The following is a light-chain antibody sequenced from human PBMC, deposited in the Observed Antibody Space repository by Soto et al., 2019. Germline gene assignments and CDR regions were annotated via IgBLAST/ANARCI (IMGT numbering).Light chain of an antibody. Sequence: EIVLTQSPGTLSLSPGERATLSCRASQSVGSDFLAWYQQRPGQPPRILIFGASGRATGIPDRFSGSGSGTDFTLTISRLEPEDFAVYYCQQYGSLSWAFGHGTKVDIX. CDR3: QQYGSLSWA. CDR1: QSVGSDF. CDR2: GAS. V-gene: IGKV3-20*01. J-gene: IGKJ1*01.